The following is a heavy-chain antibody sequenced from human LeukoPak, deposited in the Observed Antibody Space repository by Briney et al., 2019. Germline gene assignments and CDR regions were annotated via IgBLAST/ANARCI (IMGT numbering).Heavy chain of an antibody. Sequence: GGSLRLSCAASGFTFSNHYMDWVRQAPGKGLEWVGRIRNKANSYTTEYAASVRGRFIISRDDSKDSLFLQMNTLKTEDTAVYYCARPYSTAWSETYFDYWGQGTLVTVSS. CDR2: IRNKANSYTT. D-gene: IGHD6-13*01. CDR3: ARPYSTAWSETYFDY. CDR1: GFTFSNHY. V-gene: IGHV3-72*01. J-gene: IGHJ4*02.